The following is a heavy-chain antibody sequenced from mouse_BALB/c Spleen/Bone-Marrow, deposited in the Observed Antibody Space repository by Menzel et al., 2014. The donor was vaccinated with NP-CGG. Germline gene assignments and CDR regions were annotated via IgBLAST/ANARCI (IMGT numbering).Heavy chain of an antibody. V-gene: IGHV1-14*01. Sequence: EVQLQESGPELVKPGASVKMSCKASGYTFISYVMHWVKQKPGQGLEWIGYINPYNDGTKYNEKSKGKATLTSDKSSSTAYMELSSLTSEDSAVYYCARYPDYYGSSYAMDYWGQGTSVTVSS. J-gene: IGHJ4*01. CDR1: GYTFISYV. D-gene: IGHD1-1*01. CDR2: INPYNDGT. CDR3: ARYPDYYGSSYAMDY.